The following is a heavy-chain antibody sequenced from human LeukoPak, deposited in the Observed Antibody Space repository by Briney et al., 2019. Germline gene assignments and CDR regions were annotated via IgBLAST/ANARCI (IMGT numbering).Heavy chain of an antibody. CDR3: AKVRGVISGYFDY. V-gene: IGHV3-23*01. CDR1: GFTFSSYA. D-gene: IGHD3-10*01. Sequence: PGGSLRLSCAASGFTFSSYAMSWVRQAPGKGLEWVSAISGSGGSTYYADSVKGRFTISRDNSKNTLCLQMNSLRAEDTAVYYCAKVRGVISGYFDYWGQGTLVTVSS. CDR2: ISGSGGST. J-gene: IGHJ4*02.